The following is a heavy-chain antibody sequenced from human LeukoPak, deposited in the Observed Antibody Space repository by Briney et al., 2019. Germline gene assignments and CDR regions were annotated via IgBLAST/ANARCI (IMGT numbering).Heavy chain of an antibody. V-gene: IGHV4-59*08. J-gene: IGHJ4*02. CDR3: ARHVIVPDSSGYPLD. Sequence: SQSLALTCTGSGGYISSYYWSWIRQSPAKALPWIGYIYYSGSTNYNPSLKSRVTISVDTSKNQFSLKLSSVTAADTAVYYCARHVIVPDSSGYPLDWGQGTLVTVSS. CDR2: IYYSGST. D-gene: IGHD3-22*01. CDR1: GGYISSYY.